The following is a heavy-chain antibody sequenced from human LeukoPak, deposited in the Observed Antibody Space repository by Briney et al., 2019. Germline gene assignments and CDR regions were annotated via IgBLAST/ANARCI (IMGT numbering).Heavy chain of an antibody. CDR2: INHRGNI. V-gene: IGHV4-34*01. Sequence: SETLSLTCAVSGGSFSGNYWSWIRQSPGKGLEWIGEINHRGNIKFDSSLKSRVTISVDTSKNQFSLKLSSVTAADTAVYYCARDLVDTVMSHLVLFDYWGQGALVTVSS. CDR1: GGSFSGNY. CDR3: ARDLVDTVMSHLVLFDY. D-gene: IGHD5-18*01. J-gene: IGHJ4*02.